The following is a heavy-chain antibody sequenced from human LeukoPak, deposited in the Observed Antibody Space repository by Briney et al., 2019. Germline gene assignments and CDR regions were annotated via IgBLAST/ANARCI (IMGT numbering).Heavy chain of an antibody. CDR3: ARGGGEEFGEYDVLDY. Sequence: SQTLSLTCAVSGGSISSGGYSWSWIRQPPGKDLEWIGYIYHSGRTYYNPSLKSRVTISIDRSKNQFSLRLSSVTAADTAVYYCARGGGEEFGEYDVLDYWGQGTLVTVSS. CDR1: GGSISSGGYS. CDR2: IYHSGRT. D-gene: IGHD3-10*01. J-gene: IGHJ4*02. V-gene: IGHV4-30-2*01.